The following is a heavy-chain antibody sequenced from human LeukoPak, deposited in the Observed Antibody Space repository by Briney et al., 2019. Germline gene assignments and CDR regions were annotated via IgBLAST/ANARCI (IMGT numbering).Heavy chain of an antibody. CDR3: ARAKRIGGYSYGYFGLVYFDL. D-gene: IGHD5-18*01. J-gene: IGHJ2*01. CDR2: INPNSGGT. Sequence: ASVKVSCKASGYTFTGYYMHWVRQAPGQGLEWMGWINPNSGGTNYAQKFQGRVTMTRDTSISTAYMELSRLRSDDTAVYYCARAKRIGGYSYGYFGLVYFDLWGRGTLVTVSS. CDR1: GYTFTGYY. V-gene: IGHV1-2*02.